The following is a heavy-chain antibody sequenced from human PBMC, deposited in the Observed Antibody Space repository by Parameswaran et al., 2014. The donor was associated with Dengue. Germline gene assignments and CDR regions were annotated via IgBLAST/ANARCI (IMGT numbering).Heavy chain of an antibody. D-gene: IGHD1-26*01. J-gene: IGHJ3*02. Sequence: PGKGLEWIGEINHSGSTNYNPSLKSRVTISVDTSKNQFSLKLSSVTAADTAVYYCARVRRPWSGSLHARGDAFDIWGQGTMVTVSS. CDR2: INHSGST. V-gene: IGHV4-34*01. CDR3: ARVRRPWSGSLHARGDAFDI.